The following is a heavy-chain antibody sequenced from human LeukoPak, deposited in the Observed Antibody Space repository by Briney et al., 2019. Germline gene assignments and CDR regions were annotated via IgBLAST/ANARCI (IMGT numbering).Heavy chain of an antibody. CDR3: ARDLVYYDFWSDYYYYYGMDV. J-gene: IGHJ6*02. Sequence: SVKVSCKASGGTFSSYAISWVRQAPGQGLEWMGGIIPIFGTANYAQKFQGRVTITADESTSTAYMELSSLRSEDTAVYYCARDLVYYDFWSDYYYYYGMDVWGQGTTVTVSS. CDR2: IIPIFGTA. CDR1: GGTFSSYA. D-gene: IGHD3-3*01. V-gene: IGHV1-69*01.